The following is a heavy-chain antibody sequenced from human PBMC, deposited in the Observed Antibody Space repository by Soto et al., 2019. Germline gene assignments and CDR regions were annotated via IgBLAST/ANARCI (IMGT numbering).Heavy chain of an antibody. Sequence: QITLKESGPTLVKPTQTLTLTCTFSGFSLSTSGVGVGWIRQPPGKALEWLALIYWDDDKRYSPSLKSRLTITKDTSQNQVVLTMTNMDPVDTVTYYCAHRQGGHYFDYWGQGTLVTVSS. D-gene: IGHD3-16*01. V-gene: IGHV2-5*02. CDR1: GFSLSTSGVG. CDR2: IYWDDDK. CDR3: AHRQGGHYFDY. J-gene: IGHJ4*02.